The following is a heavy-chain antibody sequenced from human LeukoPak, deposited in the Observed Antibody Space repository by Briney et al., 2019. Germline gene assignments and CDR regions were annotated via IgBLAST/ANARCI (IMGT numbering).Heavy chain of an antibody. V-gene: IGHV4-4*02. Sequence: PSGTLSLTCAVSGGSISSSNWWSWVRQPPGKGLEWIGEIYHSGSTNYNPSLKSRVTISIDTSKNQVSLMLNFVTAADTAVYYCAREGEPRFYFDFWGQGTLVAVSS. D-gene: IGHD1-26*01. CDR1: GGSISSSNW. CDR2: IYHSGST. CDR3: AREGEPRFYFDF. J-gene: IGHJ4*02.